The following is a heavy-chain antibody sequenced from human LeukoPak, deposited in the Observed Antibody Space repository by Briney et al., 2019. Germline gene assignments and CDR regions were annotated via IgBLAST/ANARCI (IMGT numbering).Heavy chain of an antibody. D-gene: IGHD5-18*01. CDR1: GFTFSSYS. CDR2: ISSSSSYI. CDR3: ARVGYSYGYAGY. V-gene: IGHV3-21*01. Sequence: GGSLRLSCAASGFTFSSYSMNWVRQAPGKGLEWVSSISSSSSYIYYADSVKGRFTISRDNAKNSLYLQMNSLRAEDTAVYYCARVGYSYGYAGYWGQGTLVTVSS. J-gene: IGHJ4*02.